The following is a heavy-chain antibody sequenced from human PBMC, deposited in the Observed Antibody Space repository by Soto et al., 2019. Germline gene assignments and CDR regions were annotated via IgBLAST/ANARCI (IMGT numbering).Heavy chain of an antibody. D-gene: IGHD2-15*01. CDR2: IYYSGGT. V-gene: IGHV4-39*01. CDR3: ARTRYCSGNRCYAWFDS. CDR1: GDSISSRSYY. J-gene: IGHJ5*01. Sequence: SETLSLTCSVSGDSISSRSYYWGWIRQPPGKGLEWIGDIYYSGGTSYHPSLKGRVTISVDNSKNQFFLKLNSVTAADTAVYYCARTRYCSGNRCYAWFDSWGQGNQVTVSS.